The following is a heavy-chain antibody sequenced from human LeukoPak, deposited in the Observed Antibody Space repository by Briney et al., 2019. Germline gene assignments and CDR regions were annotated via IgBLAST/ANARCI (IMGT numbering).Heavy chain of an antibody. CDR1: GFTFSSYI. CDR2: ISSSGSTI. CDR3: LSGTGTGDY. Sequence: PGGSLRLSCAASGFTFSSYIMNWVRQAPGKGLEWVSYISSSGSTIYYADSVKGRFTISRDNAKNSLYLQMNSLRAEDTAVYYCLSGTGTGDYWGQGTLVTVSS. J-gene: IGHJ4*02. V-gene: IGHV3-48*04. D-gene: IGHD2-8*02.